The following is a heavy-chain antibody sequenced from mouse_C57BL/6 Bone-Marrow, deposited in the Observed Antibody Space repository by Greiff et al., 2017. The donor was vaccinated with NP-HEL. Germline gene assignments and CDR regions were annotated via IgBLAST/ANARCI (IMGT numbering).Heavy chain of an antibody. J-gene: IGHJ4*01. CDR1: GFSLTRYA. V-gene: IGHV2-9-1*01. D-gene: IGHD1-1*01. CDR2: IWTGGGT. Sequence: VQRVESGPGLVAPSQSLSITCTVSGFSLTRYAISWVRQPPGKGLEWLGVIWTGGGTNSTSALISILRIRKDNSKSQVFLKMNKLQTDDTARYYCARNFGCYYYGGGMDYWGQGASVTGSS. CDR3: ARNFGCYYYGGGMDY.